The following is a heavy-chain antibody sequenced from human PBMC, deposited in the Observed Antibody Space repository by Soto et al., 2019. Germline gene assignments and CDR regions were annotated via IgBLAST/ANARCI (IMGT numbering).Heavy chain of an antibody. D-gene: IGHD2-2*01. V-gene: IGHV4-61*01. J-gene: IGHJ5*02. CDR3: ARDRGYCSRTSCYDWFDP. CDR1: GGSVSSGSYY. Sequence: PSETLSLTCTVSGGSVSSGSYYWSWIRQPPGKGLEWIGYVYNSGSTNYNPSLKSRVTISVDTSKNQFSLKLSSVTAADTAVYYCARDRGYCSRTSCYDWFDPWGQGTLVTVSS. CDR2: VYNSGST.